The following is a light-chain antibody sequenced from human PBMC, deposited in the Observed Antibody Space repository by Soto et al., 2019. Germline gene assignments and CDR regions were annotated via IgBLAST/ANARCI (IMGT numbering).Light chain of an antibody. CDR1: SSDVGAYNY. CDR2: EVS. V-gene: IGLV2-14*01. J-gene: IGLJ1*01. Sequence: QSALTQPASVSGSPGQSITISCTGTSSDVGAYNYVSWYQQHPGKAPKLMIYEVSNRPSGVSNRFSGSKSGTTASLTISGLQAEDEADYYCSSYTTSRTLYVFGTGTKLTVL. CDR3: SSYTTSRTLYV.